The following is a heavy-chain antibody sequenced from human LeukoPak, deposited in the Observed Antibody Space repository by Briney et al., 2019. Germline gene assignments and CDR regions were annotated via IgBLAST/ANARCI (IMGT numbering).Heavy chain of an antibody. J-gene: IGHJ5*02. CDR1: GYTFTGYY. Sequence: ASVKVSCKASGYTFTGYYIHWVRQAPGQGLEWMGRINPNSGGANYAQKLQGRVTMTTDTSTSTAYMELRSLRSDDTAVYYCARDSGWELLGGYNWFDPWGQGTLVTVSS. CDR2: INPNSGGA. D-gene: IGHD1-26*01. V-gene: IGHV1-2*06. CDR3: ARDSGWELLGGYNWFDP.